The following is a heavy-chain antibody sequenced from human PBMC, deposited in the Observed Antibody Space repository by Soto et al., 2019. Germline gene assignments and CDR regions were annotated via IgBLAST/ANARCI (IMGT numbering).Heavy chain of an antibody. Sequence: GESLKISCKGSGYSFTSYWIGWVRQMPGKGLEWMGIIYPGDSDTRYSPSFQGQVTISADKSISTAYLQWSSLKASDTAMYYCARYSSSRYYYYYYGMDVWGQGTTVTVSS. J-gene: IGHJ6*02. CDR3: ARYSSSRYYYYYYGMDV. D-gene: IGHD6-6*01. CDR1: GYSFTSYW. CDR2: IYPGDSDT. V-gene: IGHV5-51*01.